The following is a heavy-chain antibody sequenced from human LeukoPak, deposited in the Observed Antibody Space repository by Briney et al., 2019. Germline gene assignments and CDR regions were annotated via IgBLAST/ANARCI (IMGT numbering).Heavy chain of an antibody. CDR3: ARGHFGLDY. CDR2: ISGGGNVV. D-gene: IGHD3/OR15-3a*01. V-gene: IGHV3-11*01. J-gene: IGHJ4*02. CDR1: GFAISDHY. Sequence: GGSLRLSCAASGFAISDHYMSWIRQAPGKGLVWVSYISGGGNVVYYGDSVKGRFSISRDTAKNSVYLQMSSLTAEDMAVYYCARGHFGLDYWGQGTLVTVSS.